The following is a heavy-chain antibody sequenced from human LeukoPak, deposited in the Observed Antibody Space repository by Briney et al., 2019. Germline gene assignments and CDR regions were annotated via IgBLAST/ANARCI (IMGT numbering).Heavy chain of an antibody. Sequence: ASQTLSLTCTVSGGSISSGRYYWSWIRQPAGKGLEWIGRIYTSGSTNYNPSLKSRVTISIDTSKNQFSLKLSSVTAADTAVYYCARARGYETAHRSSWYGVGSWFDPWGQGTLVTVSS. J-gene: IGHJ5*02. CDR1: GGSISSGRYY. CDR3: ARARGYETAHRSSWYGVGSWFDP. D-gene: IGHD6-13*01. CDR2: IYTSGST. V-gene: IGHV4-61*02.